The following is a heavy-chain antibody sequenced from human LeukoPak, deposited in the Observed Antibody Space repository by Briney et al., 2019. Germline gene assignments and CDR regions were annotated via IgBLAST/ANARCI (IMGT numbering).Heavy chain of an antibody. CDR2: IYLSGST. CDR3: ARILGPQSSTYYDFWSGYYFDY. Sequence: SETLSLTCAVSGYSISRGYYWGWIRQPPGKGLEWIGSIYLSGSTYYNPSLKSRVTISVDTSKNRFSLKLSSVTAADTAVYYCARILGPQSSTYYDFWSGYYFDYWGQGTLVTVSS. D-gene: IGHD3-3*01. V-gene: IGHV4-38-2*01. CDR1: GYSISRGYY. J-gene: IGHJ4*02.